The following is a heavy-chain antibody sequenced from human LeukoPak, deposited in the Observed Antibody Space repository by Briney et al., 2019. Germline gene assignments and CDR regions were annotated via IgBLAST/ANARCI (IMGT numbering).Heavy chain of an antibody. CDR2: IKQDGSEK. Sequence: GGSLRLSCAASGFTFSSYEMSWVRQAPGKGLEWVANIKQDGSEKNYVESLKGRFTISRDNAKNSLYLQMNSLRAEDTAVYYCARGWYYYYMDVWGKGTTVTVSS. V-gene: IGHV3-7*01. J-gene: IGHJ6*03. D-gene: IGHD2-15*01. CDR3: ARGWYYYYMDV. CDR1: GFTFSSYE.